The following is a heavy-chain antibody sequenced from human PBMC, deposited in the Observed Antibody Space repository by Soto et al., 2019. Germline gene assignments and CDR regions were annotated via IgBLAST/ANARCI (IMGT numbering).Heavy chain of an antibody. V-gene: IGHV4-4*02. CDR3: AKDGSGHPYYSDN. J-gene: IGHJ4*02. Sequence: QVQLQESGPGLLKPSGTLSLTCSASGGSITRGNWWSWVRQPPGKGLEWIGEIYHSGTTNYNPSLKSRVTMTIDKAKNQISLTVTSVTAAGTAVYYCAKDGSGHPYYSDNRSQGILVTVSS. CDR1: GGSITRGNW. D-gene: IGHD3-3*01. CDR2: IYHSGTT.